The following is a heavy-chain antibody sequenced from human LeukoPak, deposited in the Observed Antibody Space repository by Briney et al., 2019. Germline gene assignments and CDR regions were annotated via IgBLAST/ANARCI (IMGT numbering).Heavy chain of an antibody. CDR2: IYYSGST. CDR3: ARAWELLRRIDY. D-gene: IGHD1-26*01. V-gene: IGHV4-31*03. CDR1: GGSISSGGYY. Sequence: SQTLSLTCTVSGGSISSGGYYWSWIRQHPGKGLEWIGYIYYSGSTYYNPSLKSRVTISVDTSKNQFSLKLSSVTAAGTAVYYCARAWELLRRIDYWGQGTLVTVSS. J-gene: IGHJ4*02.